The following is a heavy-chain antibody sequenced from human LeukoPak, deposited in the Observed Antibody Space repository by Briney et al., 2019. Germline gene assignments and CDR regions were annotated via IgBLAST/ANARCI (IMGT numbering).Heavy chain of an antibody. D-gene: IGHD3-10*01. CDR3: ARDGEYYYGSGSYYFDY. CDR1: GDSISSDY. Sequence: SETLSLTCAVSGDSISSDYWSWVRQPPGKGLEWIGYIYYTGSTNYNPSLKSRVTISVDTSKNQFSLKLSSVTAADTAVYYCARDGEYYYGSGSYYFDYWGQGTLVTVSS. V-gene: IGHV4-59*12. J-gene: IGHJ4*02. CDR2: IYYTGST.